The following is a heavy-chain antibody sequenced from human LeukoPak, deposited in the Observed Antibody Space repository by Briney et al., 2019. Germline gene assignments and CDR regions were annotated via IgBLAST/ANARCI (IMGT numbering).Heavy chain of an antibody. J-gene: IGHJ4*02. CDR3: ARLSYDYCGGDCYSGVFDY. CDR1: GYSFTSYW. D-gene: IGHD2-21*02. CDR2: IYPGDSDT. V-gene: IGHV5-51*01. Sequence: GESLKISCKGSGYSFTSYWIGWVRQMPGKGLEWMGIIYPGDSDTRYSPSFQGQVTISADKSISTAYLQWSSLKASDTAMYYCARLSYDYCGGDCYSGVFDYWGQGTLVTVSS.